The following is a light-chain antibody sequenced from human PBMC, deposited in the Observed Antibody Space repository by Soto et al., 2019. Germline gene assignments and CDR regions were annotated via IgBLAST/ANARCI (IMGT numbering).Light chain of an antibody. V-gene: IGKV1-5*01. CDR1: QNFNNW. J-gene: IGKJ1*01. CDR3: QHMRT. CDR2: DAS. Sequence: DIQMTQSPATLSASVGDRVTITCRASQNFNNWIGCYQQKPWKAPQFLIYDASTLESGVPSRFSGGGFGTEFSLPIRSLQPDDFGSQYCQHMRTFGQGTKVEIK.